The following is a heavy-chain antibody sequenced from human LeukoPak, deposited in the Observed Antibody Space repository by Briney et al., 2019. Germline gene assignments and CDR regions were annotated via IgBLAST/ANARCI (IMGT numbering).Heavy chain of an antibody. J-gene: IGHJ5*02. V-gene: IGHV1-2*06. D-gene: IGHD6-13*01. Sequence: GASVKVSCKASGYTFTGYYMHWVRQAPGQGLEWMGRINPNSGGTNYAQKFQGRATMTRDTSISTAYMELSRLRSDDTAVYYCARGDSSSWYRLWFDPWGQGTLVTVSS. CDR1: GYTFTGYY. CDR3: ARGDSSSWYRLWFDP. CDR2: INPNSGGT.